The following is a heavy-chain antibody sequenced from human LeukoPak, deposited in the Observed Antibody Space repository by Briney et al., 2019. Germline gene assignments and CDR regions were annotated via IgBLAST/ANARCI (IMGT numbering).Heavy chain of an antibody. D-gene: IGHD3-10*01. CDR1: GFTFDDYG. J-gene: IGHJ4*02. CDR3: ARDSRHMVRGVCFDY. CDR2: INWNGGST. Sequence: PGGSLRLSCAASGFTFDDYGMSWIRQAPGKGLEWVSGINWNGGSTGYADSVKGRFTISRDNAKNSLYLQMNSLRAEDTALYYCARDSRHMVRGVCFDYWGQGTLVTVSS. V-gene: IGHV3-20*04.